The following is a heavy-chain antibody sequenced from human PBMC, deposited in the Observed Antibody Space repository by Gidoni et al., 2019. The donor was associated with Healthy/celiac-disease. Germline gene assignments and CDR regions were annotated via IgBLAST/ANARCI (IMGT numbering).Heavy chain of an antibody. CDR3: ATSPHYYHSSGGGTGVDP. CDR1: GFTFSSST. J-gene: IGHJ5*02. D-gene: IGHD3-22*01. Sequence: EVQLVESGGGLVKPGGSLRLSCAASGFTFSSSTMNWVRQAPGKGLEWASSISSSSTYIYYADSLKGRFTISRDNAKNSLYLRMNSLRAEDTAVYYCATSPHYYHSSGGGTGVDPWGQGTLVTVSS. V-gene: IGHV3-21*01. CDR2: ISSSSTYI.